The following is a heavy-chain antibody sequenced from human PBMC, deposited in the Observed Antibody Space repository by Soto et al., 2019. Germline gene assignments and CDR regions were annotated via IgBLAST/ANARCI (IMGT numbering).Heavy chain of an antibody. V-gene: IGHV4-30-4*01. Sequence: SETLSLTCTVSGGSISSGDYYWSWIRQPPGKGLEWIGYIYYSGSTYYNPSLKSRVTISVDTSKNQFSLKLSSVTAAYTAVYYCARDPPMAPPGYYYGMDVWGQGTTVTVSS. D-gene: IGHD3-10*01. CDR2: IYYSGST. CDR3: ARDPPMAPPGYYYGMDV. CDR1: GGSISSGDYY. J-gene: IGHJ6*02.